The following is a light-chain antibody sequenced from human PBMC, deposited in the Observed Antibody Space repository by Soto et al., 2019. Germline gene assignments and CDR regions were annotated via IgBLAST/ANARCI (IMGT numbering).Light chain of an antibody. Sequence: PGERATLSCRASRSFSSSYLAWYQQKPGQAPRLLIYAASSRATGIPDRFSGSKSGTDFTLTISRLEPEDSAVYYCQQYGSSPPYTFGQGTRLESK. CDR1: RSFSSSY. J-gene: IGKJ5*01. CDR3: QQYGSSPPYT. V-gene: IGKV3-20*01. CDR2: AAS.